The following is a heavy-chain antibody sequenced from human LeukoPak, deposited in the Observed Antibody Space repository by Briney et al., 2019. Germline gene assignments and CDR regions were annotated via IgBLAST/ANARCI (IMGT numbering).Heavy chain of an antibody. CDR3: ASWLRLGSKSVTADY. J-gene: IGHJ4*02. V-gene: IGHV3-30-3*01. Sequence: GRSLRLSCAVSGFTFSNYAMHWVRQAPGKGLEWVAVISNDGRNKYYADSVKGRFTISRDNSKNTLYLQMNSLRAEDTAVYYCASWLRLGSKSVTADYWGQGTLVTVSS. D-gene: IGHD5-12*01. CDR2: ISNDGRNK. CDR1: GFTFSNYA.